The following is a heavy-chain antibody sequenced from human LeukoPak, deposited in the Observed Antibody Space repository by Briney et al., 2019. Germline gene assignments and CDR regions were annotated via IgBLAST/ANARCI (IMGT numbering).Heavy chain of an antibody. CDR2: INHSGST. CDR1: GGSFSGYY. Sequence: SETLSLTCAVYGGSFSGYYWSWIRQPPGKGLEWIGEINHSGSTNYNPSLKSRVTISVDTSKKQFSLKLSSVTAADTAVYYCRIVVVTTGLFDYWGQGTLVTVSS. CDR3: RIVVVTTGLFDY. D-gene: IGHD2-21*02. J-gene: IGHJ4*02. V-gene: IGHV4-34*01.